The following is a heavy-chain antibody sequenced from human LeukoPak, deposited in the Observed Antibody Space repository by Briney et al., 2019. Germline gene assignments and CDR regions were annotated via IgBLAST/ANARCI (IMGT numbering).Heavy chain of an antibody. J-gene: IGHJ1*01. V-gene: IGHV1-2*02. CDR1: GYTLTGYY. Sequence: GASVKVSCKASGYTLTGYYMHWVRQAPGQGLEWMGWINPNSGGTNYAQKFQGRVTMTRDTSISTAYMELSRLRSDDTAVYYCARANDFWSGYYIVAEYFQHWGQGTLVTVSS. CDR3: ARANDFWSGYYIVAEYFQH. CDR2: INPNSGGT. D-gene: IGHD3-3*01.